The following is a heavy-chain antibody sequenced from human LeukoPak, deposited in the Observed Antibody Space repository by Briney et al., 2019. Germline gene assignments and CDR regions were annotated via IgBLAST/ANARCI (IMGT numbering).Heavy chain of an antibody. D-gene: IGHD2/OR15-2a*01. Sequence: GSLRLSCVDSGCTVSSNYMTWVRQPPGKGLEWRGSVFHSGRTDTNPSLNSRLTMSVATSNNPFTLKLTSVTAAATAVYHGVRHRPPTLIVQAGDFDSWGQGTLVTVS. CDR1: GCTVSSNY. CDR3: VRHRPPTLIVQAGDFDS. V-gene: IGHV4-59*08. J-gene: IGHJ4*02. CDR2: VFHSGRT.